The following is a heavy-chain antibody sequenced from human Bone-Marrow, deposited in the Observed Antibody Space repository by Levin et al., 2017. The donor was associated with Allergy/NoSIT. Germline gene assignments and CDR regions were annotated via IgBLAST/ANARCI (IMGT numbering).Heavy chain of an antibody. Sequence: ASVKVSCKSSGVDFISHAFNWVRQAPGLGPEWMGGIIPGFGTPYYALRFQGRVTIIADRSTSTAYMELSSLRSDDTAVYYCATGGRYPEHWGQGSLVTVSP. D-gene: IGHD2-8*02. CDR1: GVDFISHA. CDR2: IIPGFGTP. V-gene: IGHV1-69*06. CDR3: ATGGRYPEH. J-gene: IGHJ1*01.